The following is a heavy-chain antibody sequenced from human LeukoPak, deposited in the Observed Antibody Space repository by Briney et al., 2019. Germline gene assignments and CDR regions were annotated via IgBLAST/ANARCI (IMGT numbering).Heavy chain of an antibody. V-gene: IGHV3-30*02. CDR3: AKARIAAAGYGTLFDY. D-gene: IGHD6-13*01. CDR2: IRYDGSNK. CDR1: GFTFSSYG. Sequence: PGGSLRLSCAASGFTFSSYGMHWVRQAPGKGLEWVAFIRYDGSNKYYADSVKGRFTISRGNSKNTLYLQMNSLRAEDTAVYYSAKARIAAAGYGTLFDYWGQGTLVTVSS. J-gene: IGHJ4*02.